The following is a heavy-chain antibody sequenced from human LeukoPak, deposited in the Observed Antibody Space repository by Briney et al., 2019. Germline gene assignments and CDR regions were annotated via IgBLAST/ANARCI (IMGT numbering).Heavy chain of an antibody. J-gene: IGHJ4*02. CDR2: ISGSGGST. V-gene: IGHV3-23*01. D-gene: IGHD3-3*01. CDR3: AKEALWSGYYEVFFDY. Sequence: PGGSLRLSCAASGFTFSSYAMSWVRQAPGKGLEWVSAISGSGGSTYYADSVKGRFTISRDNSKNTLYLQMNSLRAEDTAVYYCAKEALWSGYYEVFFDYWGQGTLVTVSS. CDR1: GFTFSSYA.